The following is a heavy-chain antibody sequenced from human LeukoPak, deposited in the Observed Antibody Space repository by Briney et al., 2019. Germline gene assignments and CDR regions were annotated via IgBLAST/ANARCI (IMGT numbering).Heavy chain of an antibody. CDR1: GFTFSNYD. CDR2: ISDSGGDT. Sequence: PGGSLRLSCAASGFTFSNYDKRWVRQAPGKGLEWVSAISDSGGDTFYADSVKGRFTISRDNSRNTLYLQVNSLRADDTAVYYCAKRSDYGGNWNYFDYWGQGTLVTVSS. D-gene: IGHD4-23*01. CDR3: AKRSDYGGNWNYFDY. J-gene: IGHJ4*02. V-gene: IGHV3-23*01.